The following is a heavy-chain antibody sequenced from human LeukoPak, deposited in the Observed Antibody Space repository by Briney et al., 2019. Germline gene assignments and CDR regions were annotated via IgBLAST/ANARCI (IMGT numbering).Heavy chain of an antibody. J-gene: IGHJ6*03. CDR1: GDSVSGRGFY. CDR2: ISYSGKT. Sequence: SETLSLTCDVSGDSVSGRGFYWSWIRQSPERGLGWIGYISYSGKTNYSPSLTGRVTISVDTSKNQFSLKLISVTAADTAVYFCARDRMYSCSRYNYYFMDVWGQGTTVTVSS. D-gene: IGHD6-13*01. V-gene: IGHV4-61*08. CDR3: ARDRMYSCSRYNYYFMDV.